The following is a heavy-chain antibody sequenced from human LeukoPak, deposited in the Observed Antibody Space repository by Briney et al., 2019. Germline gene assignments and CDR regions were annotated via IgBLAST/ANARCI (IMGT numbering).Heavy chain of an antibody. D-gene: IGHD6-13*01. Sequence: ASVSLSCKVSGYTLTELSMHWVRQAHGKGLEWKGGFDPEDGETIYAQKFQSRVTMTEDTSTDTAYMELSSLRSEGTAVYYCATDGQPHAPYSSTVYGMDVWGQG. V-gene: IGHV1-24*01. J-gene: IGHJ6*02. CDR2: FDPEDGET. CDR3: ATDGQPHAPYSSTVYGMDV. CDR1: GYTLTELS.